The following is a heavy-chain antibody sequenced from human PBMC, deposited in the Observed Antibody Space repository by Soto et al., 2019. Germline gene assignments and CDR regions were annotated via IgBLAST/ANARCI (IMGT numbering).Heavy chain of an antibody. V-gene: IGHV3-23*01. Sequence: PGGSLRLSSEFSDFLVSNHAMIWVRQATGKGLQWVSTIAGTGGSTYYLDSVRGRFTVSTDKAKTTLYLNMNILRDDDTAIYYCARGESDYYYYYMDVWGKGTPVTVSS. D-gene: IGHD3-16*01. CDR2: IAGTGGST. J-gene: IGHJ6*03. CDR1: DFLVSNHA. CDR3: ARGESDYYYYYMDV.